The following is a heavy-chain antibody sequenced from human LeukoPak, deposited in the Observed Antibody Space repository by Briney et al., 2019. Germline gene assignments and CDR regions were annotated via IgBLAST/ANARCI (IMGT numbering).Heavy chain of an antibody. CDR2: IKSKTDGGTT. CDR1: GFTFSNAW. J-gene: IGHJ6*02. D-gene: IGHD7-27*01. V-gene: IGHV3-15*01. Sequence: GGPLRLSCAAYGFTFSNAWMSWVRQAPGKGLEWVGRIKSKTDGGTTDYAAPVKGRFTISRDDSKNTLYLQMNSLKTEDTAVYYCTTAFLKLRDAELGLYGMDVWGQGTTVTVSS. CDR3: TTAFLKLRDAELGLYGMDV.